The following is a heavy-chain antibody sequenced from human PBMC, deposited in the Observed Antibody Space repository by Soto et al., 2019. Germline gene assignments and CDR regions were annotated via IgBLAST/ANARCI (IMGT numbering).Heavy chain of an antibody. CDR3: ARVSGSYYYGMDV. Sequence: QVQLQESGPGLVKPPGTLSLTCAVSGGSISSSYWWSWVRQPPGKGLEWIGEIYHSGSTNYNTSLKSRFPTSVDKSKNQFSLKVPSVTAADTDVYYCARVSGSYYYGMDVWGQGTTVTVSS. J-gene: IGHJ6*02. CDR2: IYHSGST. V-gene: IGHV4-4*03. CDR1: GGSISSSYW.